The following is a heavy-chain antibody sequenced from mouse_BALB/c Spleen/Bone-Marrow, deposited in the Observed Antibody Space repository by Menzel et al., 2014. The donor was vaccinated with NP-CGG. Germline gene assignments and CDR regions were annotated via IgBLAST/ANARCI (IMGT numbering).Heavy chain of an antibody. CDR1: GYTFTSYW. D-gene: IGHD2-2*01. CDR3: ARINGYDY. J-gene: IGHJ2*01. V-gene: IGHV1S81*02. Sequence: GAELVKPGASVKLSCKASGYTFTSYWMHWVKQRPGQGLEWIGEIDPGTGRTDYNKKFKSRATLTVDKSSSTAYMHLSSLTSEDSAVYYCARINGYDYRGQGTTLTVSS. CDR2: IDPGTGRT.